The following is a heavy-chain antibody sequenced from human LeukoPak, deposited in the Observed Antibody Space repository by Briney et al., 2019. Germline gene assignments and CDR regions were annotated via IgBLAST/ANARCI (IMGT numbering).Heavy chain of an antibody. J-gene: IGHJ4*02. D-gene: IGHD6-19*01. CDR1: GFTFSSYG. CDR3: ARSYRTGWYYFDY. V-gene: IGHV3-33*01. Sequence: PGGSLRLSCAASGFTFSSYGMHWVRQAPGKGLEWVAVIWYDGSNKYYADSVKGRFTISRDNSKNTLLLQMNSLRPEDTALYYCARSYRTGWYYFDYWGQGTLVSVSS. CDR2: IWYDGSNK.